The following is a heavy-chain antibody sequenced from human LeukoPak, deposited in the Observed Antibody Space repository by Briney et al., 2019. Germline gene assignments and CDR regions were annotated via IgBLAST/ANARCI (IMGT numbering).Heavy chain of an antibody. V-gene: IGHV3-74*01. CDR3: ARVSGYYSWFYFDY. Sequence: GGSLRLSCAASGFTFSSYWMHWVRHAPGKGLVWVSRINSDGSSTSYADSVKGRFTISRDNAKNTLYLQMNSLRAEDTAVYYCARVSGYYSWFYFDYWGQGTLVTVSS. CDR1: GFTFSSYW. J-gene: IGHJ4*02. CDR2: INSDGSST. D-gene: IGHD3-22*01.